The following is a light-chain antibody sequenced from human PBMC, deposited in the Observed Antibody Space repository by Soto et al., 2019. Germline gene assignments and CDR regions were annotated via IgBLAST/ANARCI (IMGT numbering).Light chain of an antibody. CDR1: SSDVGGYNY. V-gene: IGLV2-14*01. CDR3: SSYTSSTTPYV. Sequence: QPALTQPASVSGSPGQSITISCTGTSSDVGGYNYVSWYQQHPGKAPRLMIYEVNSRPSGVSHRFSGSKSGNTASLTISGLQAEDEADYYCSSYTSSTTPYVFGTGTKVTVL. J-gene: IGLJ1*01. CDR2: EVN.